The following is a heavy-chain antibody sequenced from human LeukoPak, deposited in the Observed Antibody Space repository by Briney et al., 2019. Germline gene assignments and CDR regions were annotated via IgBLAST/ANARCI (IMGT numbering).Heavy chain of an antibody. Sequence: RPSETLSLTCTVSSASINSSPYFWAWIRQSPGKGLEWIGSFSYSGTTYYNPSLKSRVTISVDTSNNQFSLKLSSVTAADTAVYYCASDYFDYWGQGTLVTVSS. CDR1: SASINSSPYF. CDR2: FSYSGTT. V-gene: IGHV4-39*01. J-gene: IGHJ4*02. D-gene: IGHD3-10*01. CDR3: ASDYFDY.